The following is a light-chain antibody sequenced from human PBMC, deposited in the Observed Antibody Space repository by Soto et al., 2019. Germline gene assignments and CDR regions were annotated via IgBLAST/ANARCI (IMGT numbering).Light chain of an antibody. CDR3: CSYADTDPDL. J-gene: IGLJ1*01. Sequence: QSALTQPRSVSGSPGQSVTISCTGTSGDVGAYNYISWYQQHPGKAPKFLIYDVNKRPSGVPDRFFGSKSGNTASLTISGLQPEDEADYYCCSYADTDPDLFGPGTKLTVL. CDR2: DVN. V-gene: IGLV2-11*01. CDR1: SGDVGAYNY.